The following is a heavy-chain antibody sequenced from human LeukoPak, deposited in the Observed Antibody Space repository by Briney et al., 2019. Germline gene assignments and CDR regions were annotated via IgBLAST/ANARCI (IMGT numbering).Heavy chain of an antibody. D-gene: IGHD1-26*01. CDR2: ITNSGDFV. V-gene: IGHV3-11*01. Sequence: PGGSLRLSCAASGFRFSGHYTSWIRQAPGKGLEWISYITNSGDFVNYADSVKGRFTISRDNAKNSLYLQMNSLRAEDTAVYYCAREARATPDFWGQGTVVTVSS. J-gene: IGHJ4*02. CDR1: GFRFSGHY. CDR3: AREARATPDF.